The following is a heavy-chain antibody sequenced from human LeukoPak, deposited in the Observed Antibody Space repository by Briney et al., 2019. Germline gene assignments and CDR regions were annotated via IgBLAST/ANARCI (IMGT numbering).Heavy chain of an antibody. J-gene: IGHJ4*02. CDR1: GGSISSGGYY. D-gene: IGHD2-2*01. Sequence: PSETLSLTCTVSGGSISSGGYYWSWIRQHPGKGLEWIGYIYYSGSTYYNPSLKSRVTISVDTSKNQFSLKLSSVTAADTAVYYCARVKVVDYYFDYWGQGTRVTVSS. CDR2: IYYSGST. CDR3: ARVKVVDYYFDY. V-gene: IGHV4-31*03.